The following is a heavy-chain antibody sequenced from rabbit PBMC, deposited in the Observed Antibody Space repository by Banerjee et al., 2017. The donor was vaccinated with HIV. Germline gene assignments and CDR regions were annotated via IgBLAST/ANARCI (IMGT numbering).Heavy chain of an antibody. CDR3: ARSDGSSGWDLGL. V-gene: IGHV1S45*01. CDR1: AFSFSSGYY. J-gene: IGHJ4*01. Sequence: QEQLEESGGDLVKPGASLTLTCTASAFSFSSGYYMCWVRQAPGKGLEWIACIYAGSSGITYYASWAKGRFTISRTSTTVTLQMTSLTVADTATYFRARSDGSSGWDLGLWGPGTLVTVS. D-gene: IGHD4-1*01. CDR2: IYAGSSGIT.